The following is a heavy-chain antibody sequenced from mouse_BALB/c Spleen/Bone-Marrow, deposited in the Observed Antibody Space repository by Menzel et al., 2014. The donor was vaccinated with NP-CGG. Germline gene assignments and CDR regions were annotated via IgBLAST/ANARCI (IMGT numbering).Heavy chain of an antibody. V-gene: IGHV1-4*02. D-gene: IGHD1-1*01. Sequence: LQESAGELARPGASVKMSCKASGYTFTSNTIQWVKQRPGQGLEWIGYINPTRGYTDYNQKFKDKTTLTADKSSSTAYMQLSSLTSEDSAVDYCAKEATYYAYFDYWGQGTILTISS. CDR2: INPTRGYT. CDR3: AKEATYYAYFDY. CDR1: GYTFTSNT. J-gene: IGHJ2*01.